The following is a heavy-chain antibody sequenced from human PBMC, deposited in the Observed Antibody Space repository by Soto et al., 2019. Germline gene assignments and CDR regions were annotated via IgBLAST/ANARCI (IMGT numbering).Heavy chain of an antibody. Sequence: QVQLVQSGAEVKKPGSSVKVSCKASGGTFSSYAISWVRQAPGQGLEWMGGSIPIFGTANYAQKFQGRVTITADESTSTASMELRSLRSEDTAVYYCAREIKGEGYYYYGMDVWGKGTTVTVSS. J-gene: IGHJ6*04. D-gene: IGHD3-16*01. CDR2: SIPIFGTA. CDR3: AREIKGEGYYYYGMDV. V-gene: IGHV1-69*01. CDR1: GGTFSSYA.